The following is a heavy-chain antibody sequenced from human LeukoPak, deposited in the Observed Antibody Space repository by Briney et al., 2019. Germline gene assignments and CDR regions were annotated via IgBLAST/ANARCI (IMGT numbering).Heavy chain of an antibody. CDR2: ISGSGGGT. CDR3: AKRGVVIRVILVGFHKEAYYFDS. CDR1: GITLSNYG. Sequence: GGSLRLSCAVSGITLSNYGMSWVRQAPGKGLEWVAGISGSGGGTYYADSVKDRFTISRDNPKNTLYLQMNRLRAEDTAVYFCAKRGVVIRVILVGFHKEAYYFDSWGQGALVTVSS. J-gene: IGHJ4*02. V-gene: IGHV3-23*01. D-gene: IGHD2-15*01.